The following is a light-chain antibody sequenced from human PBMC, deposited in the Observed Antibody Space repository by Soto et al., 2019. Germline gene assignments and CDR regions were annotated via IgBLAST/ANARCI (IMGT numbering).Light chain of an antibody. CDR1: SGYSNYK. CDR2: VGTGGIVG. J-gene: IGLJ1*01. Sequence: QLVLTQPPSASASLGASLTLTCTLSSGYSNYKVDWYQQRPGKGPRFVMRVGTGGIVGSKGDGIPDRFSVLGSGLNRYLTIKNIQEEDESDYHCGADHGSGSNFVYVFGTGTKLTVL. V-gene: IGLV9-49*01. CDR3: GADHGSGSNFVYV.